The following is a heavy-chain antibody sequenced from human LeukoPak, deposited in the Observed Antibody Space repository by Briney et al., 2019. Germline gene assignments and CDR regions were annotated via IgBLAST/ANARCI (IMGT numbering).Heavy chain of an antibody. CDR1: GDSISSYY. CDR2: IYNSGST. V-gene: IGHV4-59*08. CDR3: ARLSTSFDY. J-gene: IGHJ4*02. Sequence: SETLSLTCTVSGDSISSYYWSWIRQPPGKGLEWIGYIYNSGSTNYNPSLKSRVTISVDTSKNQLSLKLRSVTAADTAVYYCARLSTSFDYWGQGALVTVSS.